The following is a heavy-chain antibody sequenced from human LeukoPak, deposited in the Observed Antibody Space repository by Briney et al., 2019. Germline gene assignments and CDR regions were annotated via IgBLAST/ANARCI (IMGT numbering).Heavy chain of an antibody. CDR3: ARDTVGADY. Sequence: PSETLSLTCTVSGGTISSYYWSWIRQPPGKGLEWIGYIYYSGSTNYNPALKRRVTISVDTSKNQCSLKLSSVTAADTAVYYCARDTVGADYWGQGTLVTVSS. CDR1: GGTISSYY. J-gene: IGHJ4*02. V-gene: IGHV4-59*01. D-gene: IGHD1-26*01. CDR2: IYYSGST.